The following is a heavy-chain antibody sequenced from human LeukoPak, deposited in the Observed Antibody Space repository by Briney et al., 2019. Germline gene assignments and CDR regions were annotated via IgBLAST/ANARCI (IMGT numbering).Heavy chain of an antibody. CDR2: IFYSGST. CDR3: ARANYYDSSGYYYRSRLDY. CDR1: GGSISSGGYY. D-gene: IGHD3-22*01. Sequence: SQTLPLTCTVSGGSISSGGYYWNLIRQPPGKGLEWIGYIFYSGSTSYNPALKSRVTISVDTSKNQFSLKLSSVTAADTAGYYCARANYYDSSGYYYRSRLDYWGQGTLVTVSS. J-gene: IGHJ4*02. V-gene: IGHV4-31*03.